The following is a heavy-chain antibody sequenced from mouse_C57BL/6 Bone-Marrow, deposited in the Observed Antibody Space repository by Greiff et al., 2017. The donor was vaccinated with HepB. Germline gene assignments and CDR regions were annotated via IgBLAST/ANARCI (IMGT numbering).Heavy chain of an antibody. J-gene: IGHJ2*01. CDR2: IYPRSGNT. CDR1: GYTFTSYG. V-gene: IGHV1-81*01. Sequence: VQLQESGAELARPGASVKLSCKASGYTFTSYGISWVKQRTGQGLEWIGEIYPRSGNTYYNEKFKGKATLTADKSSSTAYMELRSLTSEDSAVYFCARAYYKGYFDYWGQGTTLTVSS. D-gene: IGHD2-12*01. CDR3: ARAYYKGYFDY.